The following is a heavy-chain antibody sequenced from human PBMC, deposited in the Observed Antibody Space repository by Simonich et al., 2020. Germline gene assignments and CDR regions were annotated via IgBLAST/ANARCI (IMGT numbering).Heavy chain of an antibody. Sequence: QVQLVQSGAEVKKPGASVKVSCKASGYTFTSYDINWVRRATGQGLEWMGWMNTNSGNTGYAQKVQGSVTITRNTSISTADMGLSSLRSEDTAVYYCARGRGGMSRGYVDYWGQGTLVTVSS. CDR1: GYTFTSYD. CDR3: ARGRGGMSRGYVDY. D-gene: IGHD2-15*01. J-gene: IGHJ4*02. CDR2: MNTNSGNT. V-gene: IGHV1-8*03.